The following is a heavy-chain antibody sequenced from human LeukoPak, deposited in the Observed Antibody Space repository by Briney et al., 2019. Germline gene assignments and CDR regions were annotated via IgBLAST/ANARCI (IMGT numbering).Heavy chain of an antibody. V-gene: IGHV1-2*02. CDR2: INPNSGGT. D-gene: IGHD6-19*01. CDR1: GYTFTGYY. J-gene: IGHJ6*02. Sequence: ASVKVSCKASGYTFTGYYMHWVRQAPGQGLKWMGWINPNSGGTNYAQKFQGRVTMTRDTSISTAYMELSRLRSDDTAVYYCARGRGIAVAATKGMDVWGQGTTVTVSS. CDR3: ARGRGIAVAATKGMDV.